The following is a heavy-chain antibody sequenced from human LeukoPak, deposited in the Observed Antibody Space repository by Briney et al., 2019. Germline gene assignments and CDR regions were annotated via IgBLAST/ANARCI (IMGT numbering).Heavy chain of an antibody. CDR2: ISYDGSNN. J-gene: IGHJ4*02. CDR1: GFTFSTYG. Sequence: GGSLRLSCAASGFTFSTYGMHWVRQAPGRGLEWVAVISYDGSNNYYADSVKGRFTISRDNSKNTLYLQMNSLGAEDTAVYYCAKVFFSGSYYAASDYWGQGTLVTVSS. D-gene: IGHD1-26*01. CDR3: AKVFFSGSYYAASDY. V-gene: IGHV3-30*18.